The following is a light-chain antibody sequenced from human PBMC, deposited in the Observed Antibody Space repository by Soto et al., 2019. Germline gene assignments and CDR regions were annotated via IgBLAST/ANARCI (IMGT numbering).Light chain of an antibody. CDR2: EIS. CDR1: SSDVAGYDY. Sequence: QCVLTLPASVSGSPGQSITISCTGSSSDVAGYDYVSWYQQHPGKAPKLIIYEISHRPLGVSNRFSGSKSGNTASLTISGLQAEDDADYYCNSYTSSTTLPYVFGTGTKVTVL. J-gene: IGLJ1*01. V-gene: IGLV2-14*03. CDR3: NSYTSSTTLPYV.